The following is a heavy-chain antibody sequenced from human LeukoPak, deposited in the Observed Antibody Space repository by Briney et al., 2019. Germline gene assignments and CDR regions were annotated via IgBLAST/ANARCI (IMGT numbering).Heavy chain of an antibody. D-gene: IGHD2-15*01. CDR2: INPNSGGT. CDR1: GYTFTGYY. CDR3: ARDGIVVDLYYYYYGMDV. J-gene: IGHJ6*02. V-gene: IGHV1-2*02. Sequence: ASVKVSCKASGYTFTGYYMHWVRQAPGQGLEWMGWINPNSGGTNYPQKFQGRVTMTRDTSISTAYMELSRLRSDDTAVYYCARDGIVVDLYYYYYGMDVWGQGTTVTVSS.